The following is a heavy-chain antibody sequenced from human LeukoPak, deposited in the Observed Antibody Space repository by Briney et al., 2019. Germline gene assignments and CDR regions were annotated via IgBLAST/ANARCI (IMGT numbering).Heavy chain of an antibody. CDR1: GYTLTELS. CDR3: ATGVYYYGSGSYYNGANWSDP. J-gene: IGHJ5*02. Sequence: ASVKVSCKVSGYTLTELSMHWVRQAPGKGLEWMGGFDPEDGETIYAQKFQGRVTMTEDTSTDTAYMELSSLRSEDTAVYYCATGVYYYGSGSYYNGANWSDPWGQGTPVTVSS. V-gene: IGHV1-24*01. D-gene: IGHD3-10*01. CDR2: FDPEDGET.